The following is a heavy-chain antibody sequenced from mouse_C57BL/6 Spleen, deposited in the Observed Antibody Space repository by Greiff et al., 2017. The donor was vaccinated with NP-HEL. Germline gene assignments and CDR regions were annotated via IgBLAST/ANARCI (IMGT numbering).Heavy chain of an antibody. CDR1: GFSLTSYG. CDR3: ARQGSNYLYYFDY. V-gene: IGHV2-6-1*01. D-gene: IGHD2-5*01. CDR2: IWSDGST. J-gene: IGHJ2*01. Sequence: QVQLKESGPGLVAPSQCLSITCTVSGFSLTSYGVHWVRQPPGKGLEWLVVIWSDGSTTYNSALKSRLSISKDNSKSQVFLKMNSLQTDDTAMYYCARQGSNYLYYFDYWGQGTTLTVSS.